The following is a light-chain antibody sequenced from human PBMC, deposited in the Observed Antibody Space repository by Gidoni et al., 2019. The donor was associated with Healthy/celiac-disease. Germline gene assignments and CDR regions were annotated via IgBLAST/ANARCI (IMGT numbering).Light chain of an antibody. CDR3: QQYNSYSR. Sequence: DIQMTQSPSTLSASVGDRVTITCRASQSISSWLAWYQQKPGKAPKLLIYKASSLESGVPSRFSGSGSGTEFTLTISSLQPDDFAPYYCQQYNSYSRFXXXTKLEIK. J-gene: IGKJ2*03. CDR2: KAS. CDR1: QSISSW. V-gene: IGKV1-5*03.